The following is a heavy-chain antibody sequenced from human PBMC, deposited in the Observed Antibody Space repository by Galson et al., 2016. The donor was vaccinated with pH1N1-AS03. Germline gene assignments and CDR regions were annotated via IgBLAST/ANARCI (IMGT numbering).Heavy chain of an antibody. CDR2: ISGGDDT. V-gene: IGHV3-23*01. CDR1: GFTFSNYI. CDR3: AAGPPRIMIFGVVQYSYSMDV. Sequence: SLRLSCAASGFTFSNYIMNWVRQAPGKALEWVSAISGGDDTNYPDSVRGRFTVSRDNSKNTLYLQMNSLSAEDTAVYYCAAGPPRIMIFGVVQYSYSMDVWGQGTTVTVS. J-gene: IGHJ6*02. D-gene: IGHD3-3*01.